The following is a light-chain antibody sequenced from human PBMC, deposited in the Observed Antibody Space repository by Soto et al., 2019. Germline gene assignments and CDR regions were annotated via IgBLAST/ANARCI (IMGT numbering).Light chain of an antibody. Sequence: QSVLAQPASVSGSPGQSITISCTGTSSTVGGYNYVSWYQQHPGKVPQLMIYDVRNRPSGVSNRFSGSKSGNTASLTISGLQAEDEADYYCSSYTSSSTYVFGTGTKVTVL. V-gene: IGLV2-14*03. CDR2: DVR. CDR1: SSTVGGYNY. J-gene: IGLJ1*01. CDR3: SSYTSSSTYV.